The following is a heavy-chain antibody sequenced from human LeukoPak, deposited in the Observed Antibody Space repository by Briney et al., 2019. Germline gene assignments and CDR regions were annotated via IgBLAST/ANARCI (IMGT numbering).Heavy chain of an antibody. D-gene: IGHD5-24*01. J-gene: IGHJ4*02. CDR2: ISYDGSNK. CDR3: ARGERWLQLDPHFDY. CDR1: GFTFSSYA. Sequence: GGSQRLSCAASGFTFSSYAMHWVRQAPGKGLEWVAVISYDGSNKYYADSVKGRFTISRDNSKNTLYLQMNSLRAEDTAVYYCARGERWLQLDPHFDYWGQGSLVTVSS. V-gene: IGHV3-30*01.